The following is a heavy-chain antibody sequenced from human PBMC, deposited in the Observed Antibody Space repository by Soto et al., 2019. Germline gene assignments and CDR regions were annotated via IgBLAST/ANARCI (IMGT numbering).Heavy chain of an antibody. Sequence: QVQLVESGGGVVQPGRSLRLSCAASGFTFSSYGMHWVRQAPGKGLEWVAVIWYDGSNKYYADSVKGRFTISRDHSKNTLYLQMTSLRAEDTAVYYCARNLYSGYDPAPDYWGQGTLVTVSS. CDR2: IWYDGSNK. V-gene: IGHV3-33*01. J-gene: IGHJ4*02. CDR3: ARNLYSGYDPAPDY. D-gene: IGHD5-12*01. CDR1: GFTFSSYG.